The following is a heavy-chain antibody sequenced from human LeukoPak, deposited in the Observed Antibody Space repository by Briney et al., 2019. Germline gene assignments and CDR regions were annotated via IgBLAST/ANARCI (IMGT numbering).Heavy chain of an antibody. CDR3: ARETHYDSSGYHNDY. D-gene: IGHD3-22*01. V-gene: IGHV3-11*04. Sequence: GGSLRLSCAASGFTFSDYYMSWIRQAPGKGLEWVSYISSSGSFIYYADSVKGRFSISRDNAKNSLYLQMNSLRAEDTAVYYCARETHYDSSGYHNDYWGQGTLVTVSS. CDR2: ISSSGSFI. CDR1: GFTFSDYY. J-gene: IGHJ4*02.